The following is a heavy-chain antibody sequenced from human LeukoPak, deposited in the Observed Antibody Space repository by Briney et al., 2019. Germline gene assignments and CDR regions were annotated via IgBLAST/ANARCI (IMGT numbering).Heavy chain of an antibody. CDR1: GDSISVNY. CDR3: ARDCTGYNWFDP. D-gene: IGHD2-8*02. CDR2: IHSSGTT. J-gene: IGHJ5*02. V-gene: IGHV4-4*07. Sequence: PSETLSLTCTVSGDSISVNYWNWIRQPAGKGLEWIGRIHSSGTTNYNPSLKSRITMSIEKSQNQFSLKLSSVTAADTAVYYCARDCTGYNWFDPWGQGNLVTVSS.